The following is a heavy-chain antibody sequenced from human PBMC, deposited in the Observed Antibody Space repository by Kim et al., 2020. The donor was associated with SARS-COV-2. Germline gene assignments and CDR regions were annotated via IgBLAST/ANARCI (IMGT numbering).Heavy chain of an antibody. CDR3: ARHPYYYGSGSYYNAYNWFDP. Sequence: SETLSLTCTVSGGSISSSSYYWGWIRQPPGKGLEWIGSIYYSGSTYYNPSLKSRVTISVDTSKNQFSLKLSSVTAADTAVYYCARHPYYYGSGSYYNAYNWFDPWGQGTLVTVSS. V-gene: IGHV4-39*01. CDR2: IYYSGST. CDR1: GGSISSSSYY. D-gene: IGHD3-10*01. J-gene: IGHJ5*02.